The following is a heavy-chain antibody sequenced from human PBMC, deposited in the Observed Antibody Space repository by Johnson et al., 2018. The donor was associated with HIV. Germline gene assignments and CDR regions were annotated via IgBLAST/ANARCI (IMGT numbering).Heavy chain of an antibody. Sequence: VQLVESGGGLVQPGGSLRLSCAASGFTFSSYWMHWVRQAPGKGLVWVSRINSDGSSTSYADSVKGRFTISRDNAKNTLYLQMNSLRVEDTAVYYCARQLKYYYDSSGYYYLSSAAFDIWGQGTMVTVSS. J-gene: IGHJ3*02. V-gene: IGHV3-74*01. CDR3: ARQLKYYYDSSGYYYLSSAAFDI. D-gene: IGHD3-22*01. CDR2: INSDGSST. CDR1: GFTFSSYW.